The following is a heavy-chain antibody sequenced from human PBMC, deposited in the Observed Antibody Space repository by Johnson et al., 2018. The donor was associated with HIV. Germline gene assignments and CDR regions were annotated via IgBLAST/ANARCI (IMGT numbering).Heavy chain of an antibody. Sequence: VQLVESGGGVVQPGRSLRLSCAASGFTFDDYAMHWVRQAPGKGLEWVSGINWNGGSTSYADSVKGRFTISRDNAKTSLYLQMNSLRVEDTAVYYCAKEGSRGTVTQAPDAFDIWDKGTVVTVSS. J-gene: IGHJ3*02. CDR1: GFTFDDYA. CDR3: AKEGSRGTVTQAPDAFDI. D-gene: IGHD4-17*01. CDR2: INWNGGST. V-gene: IGHV3-20*04.